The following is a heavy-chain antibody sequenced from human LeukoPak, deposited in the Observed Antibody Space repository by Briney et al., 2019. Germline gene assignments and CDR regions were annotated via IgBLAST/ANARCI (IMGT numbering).Heavy chain of an antibody. Sequence: SETLSLTCAVYGGSFSGYYWNWIRQPPGKGLEWIGEINHSGSTNYNPSLKSRVTISVDTSKNQFSLKLSSVTAADTAVYYCARVAGSSSSGDDAFDIWGQGTMVTVSS. CDR2: INHSGST. V-gene: IGHV4-34*01. CDR3: ARVAGSSSSGDDAFDI. CDR1: GGSFSGYY. D-gene: IGHD6-6*01. J-gene: IGHJ3*02.